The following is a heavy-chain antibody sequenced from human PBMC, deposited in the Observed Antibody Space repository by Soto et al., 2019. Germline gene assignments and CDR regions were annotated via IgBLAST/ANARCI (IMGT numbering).Heavy chain of an antibody. CDR3: AKKALVVTDGAFDI. D-gene: IGHD2-21*02. Sequence: RASVKVSCKVSGYTLTELSMHWVRQAPGKGLEWMGGFDPEDGETIYAQKFQGRVTMTEDTSTDTAYMELSNLRSEDTAVYYCAKKALVVTDGAFDIWGQGTMVTVSS. CDR1: GYTLTELS. J-gene: IGHJ3*02. CDR2: FDPEDGET. V-gene: IGHV1-24*01.